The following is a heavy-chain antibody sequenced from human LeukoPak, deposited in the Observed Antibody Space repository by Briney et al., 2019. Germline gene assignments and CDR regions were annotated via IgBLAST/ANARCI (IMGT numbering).Heavy chain of an antibody. V-gene: IGHV4-34*01. D-gene: IGHD3-10*01. CDR3: ARGQVISAFDI. CDR1: GGSFSGYY. Sequence: SETLSLTCAVYGGSFSGYYWSWIRQPPGKGLEWIGEINHSGSTNYNPSLKSRVTISVDTSKNQFSLKLSSVTAADTAVYYCARGQVISAFDIWGQGTMVTVSS. CDR2: INHSGST. J-gene: IGHJ3*02.